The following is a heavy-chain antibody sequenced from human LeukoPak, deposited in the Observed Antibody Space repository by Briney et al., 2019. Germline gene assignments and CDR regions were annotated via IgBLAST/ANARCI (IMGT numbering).Heavy chain of an antibody. CDR2: IVVGSGHR. Sequence: EASVKVSCKASGFTFTSSAVQWVRQARGQRLEWIGWIVVGSGHRNYAQKFQGRVTMTTDTSTTTVYMELSSLRSEDTAVYYCARDHGQWVVRISLDYWGQGTLVTVSS. CDR3: ARDHGQWVVRISLDY. V-gene: IGHV1-58*01. CDR1: GFTFTSSA. D-gene: IGHD6-19*01. J-gene: IGHJ4*02.